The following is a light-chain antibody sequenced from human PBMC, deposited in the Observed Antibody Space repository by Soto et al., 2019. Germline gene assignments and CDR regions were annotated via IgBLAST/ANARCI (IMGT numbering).Light chain of an antibody. CDR3: SSYTGRSTVI. CDR2: DVD. Sequence: QSVLTQPASVSGSTGQSITNSCTGPNNDVGGFNFVSWYQQHPGKVPKLLIYDVDDRPSGVSNRFSGSRSGNTASLTISGLKAEDEADYYCSSYTGRSTVIFGGGTTLTVL. J-gene: IGLJ2*01. CDR1: NNDVGGFNF. V-gene: IGLV2-14*03.